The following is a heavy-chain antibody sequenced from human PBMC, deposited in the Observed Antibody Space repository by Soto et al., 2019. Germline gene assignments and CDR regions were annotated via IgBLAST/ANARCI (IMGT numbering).Heavy chain of an antibody. CDR2: ISGSGGST. Sequence: EVQLLESGGGLVQPGGSLRLSCAAYGFTFSSYAMSWVRQAPGKGLEWVSAISGSGGSTYYADSVKGRFTISRDNSKNTLYLQMNSLRAEDTAVYYCAKDSGLVGMAFDIWGQGTMVTVSS. V-gene: IGHV3-23*01. CDR1: GFTFSSYA. J-gene: IGHJ3*02. CDR3: AKDSGLVGMAFDI. D-gene: IGHD2-8*02.